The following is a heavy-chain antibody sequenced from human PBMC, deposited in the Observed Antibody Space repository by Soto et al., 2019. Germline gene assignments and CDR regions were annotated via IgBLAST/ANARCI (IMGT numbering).Heavy chain of an antibody. CDR3: ARGDSSSGLDP. J-gene: IGHJ5*02. V-gene: IGHV1-18*01. CDR2: ISAYNGNT. D-gene: IGHD6-6*01. CDR1: GYTFTNYG. Sequence: QVQVVQSGTEVKKPGASVKVSCKASGYTFTNYGISRVRQAPGQGLEWMGWISAYNGNTNYAQIFQGRVTLTTDTSTTTAYMELRSLRSDDTAVYYCARGDSSSGLDPWGQGTLVTVSS.